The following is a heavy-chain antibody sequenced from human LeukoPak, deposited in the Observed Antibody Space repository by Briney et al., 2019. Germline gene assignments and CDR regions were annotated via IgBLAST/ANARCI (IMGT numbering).Heavy chain of an antibody. CDR1: GGSFSGYY. D-gene: IGHD4-23*01. V-gene: IGHV4-34*01. CDR2: INHSGST. J-gene: IGHJ1*01. Sequence: PSETLSLTCAVYGGSFSGYYWSWIRQPPGKGLEWIGEINHSGSTNYNPSLKSRVTISVDTSKNQFSLKLSSVSAADTAVYYCARETTVVTQLAEYFQHWGQGTLVTVSS. CDR3: ARETTVVTQLAEYFQH.